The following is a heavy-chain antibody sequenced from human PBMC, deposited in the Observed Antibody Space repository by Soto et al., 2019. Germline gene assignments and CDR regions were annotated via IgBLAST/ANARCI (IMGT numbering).Heavy chain of an antibody. D-gene: IGHD3-10*01. CDR2: IYHSGST. CDR1: SGSISSSNW. V-gene: IGHV4-4*02. Sequence: SETLSLTCAVSSGSISSSNWCSWVRQPPGKGLEWIGEIYHSGSTNYNPSLKSRVTISVDKSKNQFSLKLSSVTAADTAVYYCARMYYYGSGSHKNWFDPWGQGTLVTVSS. CDR3: ARMYYYGSGSHKNWFDP. J-gene: IGHJ5*02.